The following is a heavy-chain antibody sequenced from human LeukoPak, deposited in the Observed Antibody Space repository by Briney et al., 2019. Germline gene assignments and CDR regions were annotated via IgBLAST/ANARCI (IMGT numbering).Heavy chain of an antibody. V-gene: IGHV4-38-2*02. CDR1: GYSISSGYY. Sequence: SETLSLTCTVSGYSISSGYYWGWIRQPPGKGLEWIGSIYRSGRTYYNPSLKSRVTISVDTSKNQFSLKLSSVTAADTAVYYCARMDILTGYHFWGQGTLVTVSS. CDR2: IYRSGRT. D-gene: IGHD3-9*01. CDR3: ARMDILTGYHF. J-gene: IGHJ4*02.